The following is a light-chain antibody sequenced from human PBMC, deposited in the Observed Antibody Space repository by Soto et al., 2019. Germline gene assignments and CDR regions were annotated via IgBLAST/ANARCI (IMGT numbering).Light chain of an antibody. V-gene: IGKV1-33*01. CDR2: AAS. CDR1: QDISSY. Sequence: DIQMTQSPSSLSASVGDRVTITCQASQDISSYLNWYQQKPGEAPKLLIYAASDLERGVPSRFSAGGAGTDFTFTISSLQPEDIATYYCQQYLYLPRTFGGGTKVEI. CDR3: QQYLYLPRT. J-gene: IGKJ4*01.